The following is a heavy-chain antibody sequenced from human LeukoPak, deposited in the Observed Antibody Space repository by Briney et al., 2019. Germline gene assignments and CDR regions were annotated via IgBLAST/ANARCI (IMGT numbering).Heavy chain of an antibody. CDR3: AKDGHGSGYHDAFDI. D-gene: IGHD5-12*01. Sequence: PGGSLRLSCAASGFTFSSYTMNWVRQAPGKGLEWVSAISGSGGSTYYADSVKGRFTISRDNSKSTLYLQMNSLRAEDTAVYYCAKDGHGSGYHDAFDIWGQGTMVTVSS. CDR1: GFTFSSYT. V-gene: IGHV3-23*01. J-gene: IGHJ3*02. CDR2: ISGSGGST.